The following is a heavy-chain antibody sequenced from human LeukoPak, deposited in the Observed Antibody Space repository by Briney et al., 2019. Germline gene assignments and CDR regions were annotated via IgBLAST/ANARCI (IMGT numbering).Heavy chain of an antibody. CDR2: ISSTGDST. D-gene: IGHD5-12*01. V-gene: IGHV3-64*01. CDR1: GFTFSSYA. CDR3: ARVGVYSDYAGRSYYFDY. J-gene: IGHJ4*02. Sequence: GGSLRLSCAASGFTFSSYAMDWVRQAPGKGLEYVSAISSTGDSTYYANSVKGRFTISRDNSKNTLYLQMGSLRAEDMAVYYCARVGVYSDYAGRSYYFDYWGQGTLVTVSS.